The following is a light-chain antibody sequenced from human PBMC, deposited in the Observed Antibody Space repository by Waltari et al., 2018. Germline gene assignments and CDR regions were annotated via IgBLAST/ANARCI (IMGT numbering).Light chain of an antibody. Sequence: EIVMTQSPVTLSVSLVERATLSCRASQSVSSDLAWYQQKPCQAPRLLIYDASTRAAGLAARFSASGSGTEFTLTISSLQSEDFAVYYCQQYKYWPPLTFGGGTKVEIK. CDR1: QSVSSD. CDR2: DAS. V-gene: IGKV3-15*01. CDR3: QQYKYWPPLT. J-gene: IGKJ4*01.